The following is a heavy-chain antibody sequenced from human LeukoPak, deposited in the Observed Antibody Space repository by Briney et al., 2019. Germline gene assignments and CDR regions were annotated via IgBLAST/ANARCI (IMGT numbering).Heavy chain of an antibody. CDR2: IYHSGST. Sequence: PSQTLSLTCTVSGGSISSGGYYWGWIRQPPGKGLEWIGYIYHSGSTYYNPSLKSRVTISVDRSKNQFSLKLSSVTAADTAVYYCARAYSGYVRYGMDVWGQGTTVTVSS. D-gene: IGHD5-12*01. J-gene: IGHJ6*02. V-gene: IGHV4-30-2*01. CDR3: ARAYSGYVRYGMDV. CDR1: GGSISSGGYY.